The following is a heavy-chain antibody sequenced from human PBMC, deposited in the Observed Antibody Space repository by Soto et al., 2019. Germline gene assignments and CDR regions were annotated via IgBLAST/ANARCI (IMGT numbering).Heavy chain of an antibody. CDR1: GYGFPTYG. D-gene: IGHD4-4*01. Sequence: PGDSLKISVKVSGYGFPTYGISWWPQMPGKGLEWMGRIDPSDSYTNYSPSFQGHVTISADKSISTAYLQWSSLKASDTAMYYCARRGYSNYLDYWGQGTLVTVSS. CDR2: IDPSDSYT. J-gene: IGHJ4*02. V-gene: IGHV5-10-1*01. CDR3: ARRGYSNYLDY.